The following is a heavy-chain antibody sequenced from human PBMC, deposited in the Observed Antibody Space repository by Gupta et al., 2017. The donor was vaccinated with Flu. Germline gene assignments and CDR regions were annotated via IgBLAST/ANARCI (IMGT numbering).Heavy chain of an antibody. CDR1: GGSISSGSYY. CDR2: IYTSGST. V-gene: IGHV4-61*02. J-gene: IGHJ6*02. Sequence: QVQLQESGPGLVKPSQTLSLTCTVSGGSISSGSYYWSWIRQPAGKGLEWMGRIYTSGSTNYNPSLKSRVTISVDTSKNQFSLKLSSVTAADTAVYYCARDTLVGAIDYYYYGMDVWGQGTTVTVSS. D-gene: IGHD3-16*01. CDR3: ARDTLVGAIDYYYYGMDV.